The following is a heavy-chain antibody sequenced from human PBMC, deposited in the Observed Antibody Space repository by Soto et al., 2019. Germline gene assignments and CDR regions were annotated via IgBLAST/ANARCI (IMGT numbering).Heavy chain of an antibody. CDR2: ISGSGSST. D-gene: IGHD6-6*01. V-gene: IGHV3-23*01. CDR3: VREASSSGLHLDH. J-gene: IGHJ4*02. CDR1: GFIFSNYA. Sequence: EVQLLESGGHLVQPGGSLRLSCAASGFIFSNYAMSWVRQAPGKGLEWVSFISGSGSSTYYAASVKGRFTISRGNSKNTLYLQMNSLRAEDAAVYYCVREASSSGLHLDHWGRGTLVTVSS.